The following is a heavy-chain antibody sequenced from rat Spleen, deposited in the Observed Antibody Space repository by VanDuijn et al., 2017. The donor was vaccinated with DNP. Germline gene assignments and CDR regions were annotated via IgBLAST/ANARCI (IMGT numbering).Heavy chain of an antibody. Sequence: QVQLKESGPVLVQASETLSLTCTVSGFSLTNYGVIWVRQSPGTGLEWLGIIWGHGNTDYNSALKSRLSINRDTSKSQVFLKMNSLQTDDTAIYYCTRESWGYVMDAWGQGASVTVSS. CDR1: GFSLTNYG. D-gene: IGHD5-1*01. J-gene: IGHJ4*01. CDR3: TRESWGYVMDA. V-gene: IGHV2S75*01. CDR2: IWGHGNT.